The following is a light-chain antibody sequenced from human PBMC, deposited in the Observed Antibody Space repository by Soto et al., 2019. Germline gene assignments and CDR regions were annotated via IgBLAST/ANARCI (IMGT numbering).Light chain of an antibody. CDR3: QSYDSSLSGYVV. Sequence: QSVLTQPPSVSGAPGQRVTISCTGSSSNIGAGYDVHWYQQLPGTAPKLLTYGNSNRPSGVPDRFSGSKSGTSASLAITGVQAEGEADYYCQSYDSSLSGYVVFGGGTKLTVL. J-gene: IGLJ2*01. V-gene: IGLV1-40*01. CDR2: GNS. CDR1: SSNIGAGYD.